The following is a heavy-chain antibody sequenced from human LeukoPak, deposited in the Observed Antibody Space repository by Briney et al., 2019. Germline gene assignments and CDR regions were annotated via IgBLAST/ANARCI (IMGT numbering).Heavy chain of an antibody. CDR2: IYYSGST. Sequence: SETLSLTCTVSGGSISSSSYYWGWIRQPPGKGLEWIGSIYYSGSTYYNPSLKSRVTISVDTTKNQFSLKLSSVTAADTAVYYCARRPQYYYDSSGYGEVRGAPYYFDYWGQGTLVTVSS. CDR3: ARRPQYYYDSSGYGEVRGAPYYFDY. J-gene: IGHJ4*02. D-gene: IGHD3-22*01. CDR1: GGSISSSSYY. V-gene: IGHV4-39*01.